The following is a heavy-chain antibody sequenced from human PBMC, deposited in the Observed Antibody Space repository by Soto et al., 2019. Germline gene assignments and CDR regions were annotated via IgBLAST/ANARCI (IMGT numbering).Heavy chain of an antibody. CDR1: GYMFTDYA. J-gene: IGHJ4*02. CDR3: AIMLGDSLDH. V-gene: IGHV1-3*01. CDR2: INADNGST. Sequence: QVQLVQSGAEVKKSGASVKVSCKASGYMFTDYAVHWVRQAPGHSLDYMGWINADNGSTKLSQSLEGRLTVTRDTSATTVYMELSDLRSEDTAVYFCAIMLGDSLDHWGQGALVTVSS. D-gene: IGHD3-16*01.